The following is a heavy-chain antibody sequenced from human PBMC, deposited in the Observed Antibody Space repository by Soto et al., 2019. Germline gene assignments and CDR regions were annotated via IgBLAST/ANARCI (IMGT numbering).Heavy chain of an antibody. CDR1: GYSITSGYY. Sequence: PSETLSLTCAVSGYSITSGYYWAWMLQSPGEGREGRGSIWHSGSTYYNPSLKSRVTISVDTSQNQFSLKLTSVTAADTAIFYCARDRHRYCSGDSCYFLGIPGFDYWGQGTPVPVSS. D-gene: IGHD2-15*01. CDR3: ARDRHRYCSGDSCYFLGIPGFDY. CDR2: IWHSGST. J-gene: IGHJ4*02. V-gene: IGHV4-38-2*02.